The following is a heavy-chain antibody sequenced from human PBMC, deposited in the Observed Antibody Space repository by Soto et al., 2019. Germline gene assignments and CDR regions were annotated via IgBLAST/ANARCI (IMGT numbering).Heavy chain of an antibody. J-gene: IGHJ6*02. CDR1: GGSISSGDYY. CDR3: ARGDLTGTSYYYFGMDV. Sequence: QVQLQESGPGLVKPSQTLSLTCTVSGGSISSGDYYWSWVRQAPGKGLEWIGYIHYSGSTYYTPYLKSQITMSVDTSKNQISLNLSSVTAADTAVYYCARGDLTGTSYYYFGMDVWGQGTTVTVSS. CDR2: IHYSGST. V-gene: IGHV4-30-4*01. D-gene: IGHD7-27*01.